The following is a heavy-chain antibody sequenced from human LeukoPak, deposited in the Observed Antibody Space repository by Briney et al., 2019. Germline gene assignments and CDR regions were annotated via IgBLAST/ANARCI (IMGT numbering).Heavy chain of an antibody. CDR2: SHGSGNI. V-gene: IGHV4-59*08. CDR3: ARHGRHLWVGDSHDYAFDV. J-gene: IGHJ3*01. CDR1: DDTTGSNY. D-gene: IGHD3-10*01. Sequence: TLSPTCTASDDTTGSNYWSWIRQPPRKKPNWIGISHGSGNIRYSPSLKRRARMSVDTSKNQVSLKLVSVSAADSAVYFCARHGRHLWVGDSHDYAFDVWGQGTMVTVSS.